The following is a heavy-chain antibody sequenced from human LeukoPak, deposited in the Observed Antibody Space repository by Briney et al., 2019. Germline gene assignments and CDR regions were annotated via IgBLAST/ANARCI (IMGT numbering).Heavy chain of an antibody. CDR1: GFTFSSYG. Sequence: GGSLRLSCAASGFTFSSYGMHWVRQAPGKGLEWEAFIRYDGSNKYYADSVKGRFTISRDNSKNTLYLQMNSLRAEDTAVYYCAKDIIVTIDYWGQGTLVTVSS. D-gene: IGHD2-15*01. V-gene: IGHV3-30*02. CDR2: IRYDGSNK. CDR3: AKDIIVTIDY. J-gene: IGHJ4*02.